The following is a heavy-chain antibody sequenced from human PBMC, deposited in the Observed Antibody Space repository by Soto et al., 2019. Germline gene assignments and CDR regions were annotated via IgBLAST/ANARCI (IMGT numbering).Heavy chain of an antibody. Sequence: PSETLSLTCSVSGGFISDYSWSWIRQPPGKGLEWIGDISSSGSTKYNPSLKSPVTISRDTSKHQFSLRLTSVTAADTAVYYCARVGYYGSGSYYNVWWFDPWGQGTLVTVSS. CDR1: GGFISDYS. D-gene: IGHD3-10*01. J-gene: IGHJ5*02. CDR2: ISSSGST. CDR3: ARVGYYGSGSYYNVWWFDP. V-gene: IGHV4-59*12.